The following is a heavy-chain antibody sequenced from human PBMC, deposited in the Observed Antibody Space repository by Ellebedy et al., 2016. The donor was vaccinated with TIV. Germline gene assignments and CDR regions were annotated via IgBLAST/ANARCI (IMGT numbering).Heavy chain of an antibody. CDR3: AKGRSGTYIHHAFDY. Sequence: GESLKISCAASGFTFSDYYMSWVRQAPGKGLEWVSGFGVSGDTTYYTDSVKDRFTVSRDNSRNTLYLQMNSLRAEDTAIYYCAKGRSGTYIHHAFDYWGQGTLVTVSS. V-gene: IGHV3-23*01. D-gene: IGHD1-14*01. J-gene: IGHJ4*02. CDR2: FGVSGDTT. CDR1: GFTFSDYY.